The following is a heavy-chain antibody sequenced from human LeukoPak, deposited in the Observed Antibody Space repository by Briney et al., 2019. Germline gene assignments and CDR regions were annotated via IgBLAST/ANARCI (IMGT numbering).Heavy chain of an antibody. CDR2: IYYSGST. Sequence: SETLSLTCTVSGGSISSSSYYWGWIRQPPGKGLEWIGSIYYSGSTYYNPSLKSRVTISVDTSKNQFSLKLSSVTAADTAVYYCARERGLYYYGSGSHTDYWGQGTLVTVSS. J-gene: IGHJ4*02. CDR1: GGSISSSSYY. V-gene: IGHV4-39*02. D-gene: IGHD3-10*01. CDR3: ARERGLYYYGSGSHTDY.